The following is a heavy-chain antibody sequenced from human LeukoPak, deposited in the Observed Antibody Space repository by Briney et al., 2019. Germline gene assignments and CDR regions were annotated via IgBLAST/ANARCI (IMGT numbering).Heavy chain of an antibody. V-gene: IGHV3-15*01. D-gene: IGHD2-2*01. J-gene: IGHJ4*02. CDR2: IKIKTVGGTT. Sequence: GGSLRLSCATSGFTFSNAWMSWVRQAPGKGLEWVGRIKIKTVGGTTDYAAPVKGRFTISRDDSKNTLYLQMNSLKTEDTAVYYCTTAGVGGYCSSTSCYEFDYWGQGTLVTVSS. CDR1: GFTFSNAW. CDR3: TTAGVGGYCSSTSCYEFDY.